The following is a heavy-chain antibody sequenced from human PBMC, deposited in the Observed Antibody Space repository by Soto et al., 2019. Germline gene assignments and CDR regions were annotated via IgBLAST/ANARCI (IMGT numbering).Heavy chain of an antibody. Sequence: GGSLSLSCEGSGFPFSGHAMTWIRQAPGKGPEWVSTITADGGAYYADSVKGRFAMSRDASERTLYLQMNSLGVEDTAAYYCAPHVSCAGGSCQYDAFAIRGQGTVVTVSS. D-gene: IGHD2-15*01. J-gene: IGHJ3*02. CDR2: ITADGGA. V-gene: IGHV3-23*01. CDR1: GFPFSGHA. CDR3: APHVSCAGGSCQYDAFAI.